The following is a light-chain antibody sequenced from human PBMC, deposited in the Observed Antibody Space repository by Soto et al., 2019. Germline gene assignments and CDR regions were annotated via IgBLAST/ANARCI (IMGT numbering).Light chain of an antibody. CDR3: AAWDDSLNGHWV. CDR2: EVV. CDR1: KNDIGVYDF. Sequence: QSALTQPPSASGSPGQSVTISCTGTKNDIGVYDFVSWYQHHPGKAPRLIIYEVVQRPSGVPDRFSGSKSGNTASLTVSGLQAADEADYYCAAWDDSLNGHWVFGGGTKVTVL. J-gene: IGLJ3*02. V-gene: IGLV2-8*01.